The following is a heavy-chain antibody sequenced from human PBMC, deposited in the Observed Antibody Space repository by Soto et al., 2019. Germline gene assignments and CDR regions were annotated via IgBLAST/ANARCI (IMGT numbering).Heavy chain of an antibody. D-gene: IGHD2-2*01. Sequence: PGGSLRLSCAASGFPFSIYGMHLVRQSPGKGLEWVAVIWYDGSNKYYADSVKGRFTISRDNSKNTLYLQMNSLRAEDTAVYYRARDLLTCSSTSCSFHYYYFDYWGQGTLVTVSS. J-gene: IGHJ4*02. CDR3: ARDLLTCSSTSCSFHYYYFDY. CDR1: GFPFSIYG. V-gene: IGHV3-33*01. CDR2: IWYDGSNK.